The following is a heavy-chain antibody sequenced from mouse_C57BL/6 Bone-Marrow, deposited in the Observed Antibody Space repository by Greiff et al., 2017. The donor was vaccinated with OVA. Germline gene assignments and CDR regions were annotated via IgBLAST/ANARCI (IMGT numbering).Heavy chain of an antibody. CDR1: GFTFSSYG. V-gene: IGHV5-6*01. D-gene: IGHD2-4*01. CDR3: ARITTDYFDY. Sequence: EVHLVESGGDLVKPGGSLKLSCAASGFTFSSYGMSWVRQTPDKRLEWVATISSGGSYTYYTDSVKGRFTISRDNAKNTLYLQMSSLKSEDTAMYSCARITTDYFDYWAQGPTLTVSS. CDR2: ISSGGSYT. J-gene: IGHJ2*01.